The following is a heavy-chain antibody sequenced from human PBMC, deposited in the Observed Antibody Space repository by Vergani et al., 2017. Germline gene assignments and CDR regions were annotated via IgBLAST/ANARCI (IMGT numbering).Heavy chain of an antibody. J-gene: IGHJ4*02. Sequence: EVQLVESGGGLVQPGGSLRLSCAASGFTFSSYSMNWVRQAPGKGLEWVSYISSSSSTIYYADSVKGRFTISRDNAKTSLYLQMNSLRAEDTAVYYCARDQYYGSGSFDYWGQGTLVTVSS. CDR3: ARDQYYGSGSFDY. CDR1: GFTFSSYS. D-gene: IGHD3-10*01. CDR2: ISSSSSTI. V-gene: IGHV3-48*04.